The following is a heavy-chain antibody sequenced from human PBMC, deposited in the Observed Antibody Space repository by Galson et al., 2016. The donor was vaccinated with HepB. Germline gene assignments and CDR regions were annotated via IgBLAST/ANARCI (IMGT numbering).Heavy chain of an antibody. CDR3: TTSSTRGYTYGPRAI. Sequence: SLRLSCAASGFTFSRAWMNWVRQAPGKGLEWVGRIKSYTDGGTTEYAAPMKGRFTFSRDESNNRLYLQMNSLKTKDTAVYYWTTSSTRGYTYGPRAIWGRGTLVAGSS. CDR2: IKSYTDGGTT. V-gene: IGHV3-15*01. J-gene: IGHJ4*02. D-gene: IGHD5-18*01. CDR1: GFTFSRAW.